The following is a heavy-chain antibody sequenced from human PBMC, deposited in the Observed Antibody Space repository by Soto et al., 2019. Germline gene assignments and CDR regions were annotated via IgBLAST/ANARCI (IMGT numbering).Heavy chain of an antibody. CDR2: INPNGGVT. CDR1: GDTFNDYY. D-gene: IGHD5-12*01. J-gene: IGHJ6*03. Sequence: QVQLVQSGAEVKKPGASVTVSCRSSGDTFNDYYIHWVRQAPGQGLEWMGWINPNGGVTEYAQKFQGWVSMTRDTSIRTVYMQLSRLSSADTAVYYCARESGGATATLDYYYFYMDVWGTGTTVTVSS. CDR3: ARESGGATATLDYYYFYMDV. V-gene: IGHV1-2*04.